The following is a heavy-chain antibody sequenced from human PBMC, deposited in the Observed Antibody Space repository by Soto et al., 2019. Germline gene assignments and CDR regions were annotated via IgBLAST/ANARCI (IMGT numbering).Heavy chain of an antibody. D-gene: IGHD3-22*01. J-gene: IGHJ6*02. Sequence: PGGSLRLSCAASGFTFSSYGMHWVRQAPGKGLEWVAVIWYDGSNKYYADSVKGRFTISRDNSKNTLYLQMNSLRAEDTAVYYCARDPGIVVVYYYYYGMDVWGQGTTVTVSS. CDR3: ARDPGIVVVYYYYYGMDV. CDR2: IWYDGSNK. V-gene: IGHV3-33*01. CDR1: GFTFSSYG.